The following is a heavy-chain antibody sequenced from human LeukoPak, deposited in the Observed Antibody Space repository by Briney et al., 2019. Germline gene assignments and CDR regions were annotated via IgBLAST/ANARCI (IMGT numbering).Heavy chain of an antibody. CDR3: ARDRDSGDYTAAPGDY. Sequence: GGSLRPSCAASGFTFSSYSMNWVRQAPGKGLEWISYISSSGSTINYADSVKGRFTISRDSAKNSLYLQMNSLRDEDTAVYYCARDRDSGDYTAAPGDYWGQGTLVTVSS. D-gene: IGHD4-17*01. CDR2: ISSSGSTI. CDR1: GFTFSSYS. V-gene: IGHV3-48*02. J-gene: IGHJ4*02.